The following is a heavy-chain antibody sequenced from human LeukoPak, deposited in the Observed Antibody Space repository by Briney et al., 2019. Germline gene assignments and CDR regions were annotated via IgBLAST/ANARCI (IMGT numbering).Heavy chain of an antibody. CDR3: ARALRTKNDY. D-gene: IGHD1-14*01. CDR2: INHSGST. CDR1: GGSFSGYY. V-gene: IGHV4-34*01. J-gene: IGHJ4*02. Sequence: SETLSLTCAVYGGSFSGYYWSWIRQPPGKGLEWIGGINHSGSTNYNPSLKSRVTISVDTSKNQFSLKLSSVTAADTAVYYCARALRTKNDYWGQGTLVTVSS.